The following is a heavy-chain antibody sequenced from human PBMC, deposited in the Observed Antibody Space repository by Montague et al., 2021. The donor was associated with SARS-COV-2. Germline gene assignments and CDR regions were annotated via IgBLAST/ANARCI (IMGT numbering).Heavy chain of an antibody. J-gene: IGHJ6*02. CDR1: GGSISSSSYY. D-gene: IGHD2-2*01. V-gene: IGHV4-39*01. Sequence: SETLSLTCTVSGGSISSSSYYWGWIRQPPGKGLDWIGSIYYSGSTYYNPSLKSRVTISVDTSKNQFSLKLSSVTAADTAVYYCASALGYCSSTSCYSVYGMDVWGQGTTVTVSS. CDR3: ASALGYCSSTSCYSVYGMDV. CDR2: IYYSGST.